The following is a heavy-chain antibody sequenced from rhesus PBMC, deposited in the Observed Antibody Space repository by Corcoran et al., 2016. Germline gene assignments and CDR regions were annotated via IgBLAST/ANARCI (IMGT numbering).Heavy chain of an antibody. V-gene: IGHV5-20*02. D-gene: IGHD5-24*01. CDR1: GYSFTSYW. J-gene: IGHJ4*01. CDR2: IAPMDSDV. CDR3: ARRAGTGYFDY. Sequence: EVQLVQSGAEVKRPGESLKISGKTSGYSFTSYWISWVRRMPGKGLEGMGAIAPMDSDVRYSPSFQGQVPISADQSTSTAYLQWSSLKASDTATYYCARRAGTGYFDYWGQGVLVTVSS.